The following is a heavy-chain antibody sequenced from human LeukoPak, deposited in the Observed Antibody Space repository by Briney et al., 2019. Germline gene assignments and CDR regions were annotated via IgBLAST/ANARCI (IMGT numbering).Heavy chain of an antibody. CDR2: ISAYNGNT. D-gene: IGHD6-6*01. V-gene: IGHV1-18*01. J-gene: IGHJ4*02. CDR1: GYTFTSYG. CDR3: ARASRGSSRSNVDY. Sequence: ASVKLSCKASGYTFTSYGISWVRHAPGRGLEWVGWISAYNGNTNYAQSLQGRVTMTTDTSTSTAYMELRSLRSDDTAVYYCARASRGSSRSNVDYWGQGTLVTVSS.